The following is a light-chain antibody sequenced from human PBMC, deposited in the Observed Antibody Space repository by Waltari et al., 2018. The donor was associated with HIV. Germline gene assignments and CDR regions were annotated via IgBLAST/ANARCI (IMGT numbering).Light chain of an antibody. CDR2: LNSDGSH. V-gene: IGLV4-69*01. CDR1: SGHSSYA. J-gene: IGLJ2*01. CDR3: QTWGTGIQVI. Sequence: QLVLTQSPSASASLGASVKLTCPLSSGHSSYAIAWHQQQPDKGPRYLMKLNSDGSHNKGDGIPDRFSGSSSGAEHYLTISSLQSEDEADYYCQTWGTGIQVIFGGGTKLTVL.